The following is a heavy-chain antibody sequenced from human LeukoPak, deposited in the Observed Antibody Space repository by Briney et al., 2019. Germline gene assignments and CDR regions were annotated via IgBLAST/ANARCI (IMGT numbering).Heavy chain of an antibody. CDR2: LYYSGST. CDR3: ARHSPVATEAFDI. Sequence: SETLSLTCTVSGYSISSGYYCGWIRQPPGKGLEWIGSLYYSGSTYDDPSLKSRVTISVDTSKNQLSLKLSSVTAADTAIYYCARHSPVATEAFDIWGQGTMATVSS. CDR1: GYSISSGYY. D-gene: IGHD2-2*01. V-gene: IGHV4-38-2*02. J-gene: IGHJ3*02.